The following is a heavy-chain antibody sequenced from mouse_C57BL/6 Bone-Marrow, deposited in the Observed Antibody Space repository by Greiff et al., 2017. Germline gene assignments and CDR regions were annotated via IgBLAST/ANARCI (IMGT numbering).Heavy chain of an antibody. CDR2: IDPNSGGT. J-gene: IGHJ3*01. CDR1: GYTFTSYW. V-gene: IGHV1-62-3*01. Sequence: VQLQQPGAELVKPGASVKLSCKASGYTFTSYWMHWVKQRPGRGLEWIGRIDPNSGGTKYNEKFKSKATLTVDKPSNTAYMQLSSLTTEDSAIYYCARFHNYYSNPAWFAYWGQGTLVTVSA. D-gene: IGHD2-5*01. CDR3: ARFHNYYSNPAWFAY.